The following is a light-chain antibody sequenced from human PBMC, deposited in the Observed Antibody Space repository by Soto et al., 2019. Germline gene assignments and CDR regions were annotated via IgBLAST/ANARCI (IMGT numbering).Light chain of an antibody. J-gene: IGLJ3*02. V-gene: IGLV4-69*01. CDR2: LDSAGSH. Sequence: QPVLTQSPSASASLGASVKLTCTLSSGHSTYAIAWHQQQPEKGPRYLMKLDSAGSHSKGDGIPDRFSGSSSGAERYLTISSLQSEDEADYYCQTWATVPDWVFGGGTKLTVL. CDR3: QTWATVPDWV. CDR1: SGHSTYA.